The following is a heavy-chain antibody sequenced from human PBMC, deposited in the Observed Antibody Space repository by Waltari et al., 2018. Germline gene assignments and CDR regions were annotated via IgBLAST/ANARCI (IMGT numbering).Heavy chain of an antibody. CDR1: GGSINSYY. V-gene: IGHV4-4*09. Sequence: QVQLQESGPGLVKPSETLSLTCSVSGGSINSYYWSWIRQPPGKGLEWIGYIYTSESTKYNPSLSSRVTIAVDTSKNQFSLKLTSVTAADTAVYYCARVVSTGTAIHYFDYWGQGTLVTVSS. D-gene: IGHD1-1*01. CDR3: ARVVSTGTAIHYFDY. J-gene: IGHJ4*02. CDR2: IYTSEST.